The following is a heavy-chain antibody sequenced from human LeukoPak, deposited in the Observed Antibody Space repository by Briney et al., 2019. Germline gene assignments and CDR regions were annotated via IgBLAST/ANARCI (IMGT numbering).Heavy chain of an antibody. Sequence: PGGSLRLSCAASGFTFSSYAMSWVRQAPGKGLEWVSAISGSGGSTYYADSVKGRFTISRDNSKNTLYLQMNSLRAEDTAVYYCAKIPSKITTYNWFDPWGQGTLVTVSS. V-gene: IGHV3-23*01. J-gene: IGHJ5*02. CDR3: AKIPSKITTYNWFDP. D-gene: IGHD3-16*01. CDR1: GFTFSSYA. CDR2: ISGSGGST.